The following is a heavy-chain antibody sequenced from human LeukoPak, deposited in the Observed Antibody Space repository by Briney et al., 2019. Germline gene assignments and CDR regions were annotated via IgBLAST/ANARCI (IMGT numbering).Heavy chain of an antibody. CDR3: VKEFRQLGHSWFDP. Sequence: GGSLRLSCAASGFTFSSYAMSWVRQAPGKGLEWVSAISGSGGSTYYADSVKGRFTISRDNSKNTLYLQMNSLRAEDAAVYYCVKEFRQLGHSWFDPWGQGTLVTVSS. D-gene: IGHD6-6*01. J-gene: IGHJ5*02. V-gene: IGHV3-23*01. CDR1: GFTFSSYA. CDR2: ISGSGGST.